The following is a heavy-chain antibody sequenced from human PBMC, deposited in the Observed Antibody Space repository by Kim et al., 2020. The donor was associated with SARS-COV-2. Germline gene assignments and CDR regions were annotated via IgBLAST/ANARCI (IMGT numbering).Heavy chain of an antibody. D-gene: IGHD6-13*01. V-gene: IGHV4-34*01. J-gene: IGHJ4*02. CDR3: AREMVAAAGTFDY. Sequence: YHPSLKRRVTISVDTSKNQFSLKLSSVTAADTAVYYCAREMVAAAGTFDYWGQGTLVTVSS.